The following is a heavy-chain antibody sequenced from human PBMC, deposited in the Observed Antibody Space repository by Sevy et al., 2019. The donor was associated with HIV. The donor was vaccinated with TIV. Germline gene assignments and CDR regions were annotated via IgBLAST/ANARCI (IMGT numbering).Heavy chain of an antibody. CDR3: AKECVSCYLDF. Sequence: GGSLRLSCAASGFTFSRNGMHWVRQVPGKGLEWVALISYDGDSKNYADSVKGRFTISRDNSKNTVYLHMSSLRSEDSAVFYCAKECVSCYLDFWGQGTLVTVSS. CDR2: ISYDGDSK. J-gene: IGHJ4*02. V-gene: IGHV3-30*18. D-gene: IGHD2-2*01. CDR1: GFTFSRNG.